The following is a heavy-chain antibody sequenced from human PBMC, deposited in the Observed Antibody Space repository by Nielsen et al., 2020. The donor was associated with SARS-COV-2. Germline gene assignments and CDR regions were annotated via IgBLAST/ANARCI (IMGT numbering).Heavy chain of an antibody. J-gene: IGHJ4*02. CDR2: NNNDGSST. Sequence: GESLKISCVASGFTFSSHWLHWVRQVPGKGLLWLSRNNNDGSSTSYADSVKGRFTISRDNAKNTLWLEMNSLRVDDTAVYYCVGDTGGRWGELWGQGTLVTVSS. D-gene: IGHD2-15*01. CDR1: GFTFSSHW. V-gene: IGHV3-74*01. CDR3: VGDTGGRWGEL.